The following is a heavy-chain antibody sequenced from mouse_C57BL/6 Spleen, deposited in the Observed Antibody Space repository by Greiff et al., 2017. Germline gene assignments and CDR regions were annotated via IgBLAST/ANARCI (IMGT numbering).Heavy chain of an antibody. CDR1: GYTFTSYT. Sequence: VQGVESGAELARPGASVKMSCKASGYTFTSYTMHWVKQRPGQGLEWIGYINPSSGYTKYNQKFKDKAILTADKSSSTAYMQLSCLTSEDSAVYYCAIYYDYYEGAWFAYWGQGTLVTVSA. J-gene: IGHJ3*01. V-gene: IGHV1-4*01. CDR2: INPSSGYT. D-gene: IGHD2-4*01. CDR3: AIYYDYYEGAWFAY.